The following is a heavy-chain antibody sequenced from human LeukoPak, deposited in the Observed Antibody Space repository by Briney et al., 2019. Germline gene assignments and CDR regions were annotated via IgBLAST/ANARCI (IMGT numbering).Heavy chain of an antibody. V-gene: IGHV3-9*01. CDR1: GFTFDDYA. CDR3: AKGDPIAVAGMFDY. Sequence: GGSLRLSCAASGFTFDDYAMHWVRQAPGKGLEWVSGISWNSGSIGYADSVKGRFTISRDNAKNSLYLQMDSLRAEDTALYYCAKGDPIAVAGMFDYWGQGTLVTVSS. J-gene: IGHJ4*02. CDR2: ISWNSGSI. D-gene: IGHD6-19*01.